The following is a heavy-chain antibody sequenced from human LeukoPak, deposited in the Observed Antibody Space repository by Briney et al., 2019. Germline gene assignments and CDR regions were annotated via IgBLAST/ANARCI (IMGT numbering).Heavy chain of an antibody. V-gene: IGHV3-23*01. Sequence: GGSLRLSCAASGFTFSSYAMSWVRQAPGKGLEWVSAIRGSGGSTYYADSVKGRFTISRDNSKHTLYLQMNSLRAEDTAVYYCAKDSNVEVTMIVVVTKFDYWGQGTLVTVPS. CDR3: AKDSNVEVTMIVVVTKFDY. CDR2: IRGSGGST. CDR1: GFTFSSYA. J-gene: IGHJ4*02. D-gene: IGHD3-22*01.